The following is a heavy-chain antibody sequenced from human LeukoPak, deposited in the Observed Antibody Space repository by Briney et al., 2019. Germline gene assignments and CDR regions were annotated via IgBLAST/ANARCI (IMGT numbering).Heavy chain of an antibody. Sequence: PGGSLRLSCAASGFTFSSYSMNWVRQAPGKGPEWVSSISSSSYIYYADSVKGRFTISRDNAKNSLYLQMNSLRAEDTAVYYCARDYDFWSGYSYNWFDPWGQGTLVTVSS. J-gene: IGHJ5*02. CDR2: ISSSSYI. V-gene: IGHV3-21*01. D-gene: IGHD3-3*01. CDR1: GFTFSSYS. CDR3: ARDYDFWSGYSYNWFDP.